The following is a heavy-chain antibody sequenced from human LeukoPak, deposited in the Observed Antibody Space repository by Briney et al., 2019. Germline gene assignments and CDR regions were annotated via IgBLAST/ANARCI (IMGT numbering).Heavy chain of an antibody. CDR3: TTVFEK. D-gene: IGHD4-17*01. CDR2: ISYDGSNK. CDR1: GFTFSSYG. J-gene: IGHJ4*02. Sequence: GGSLRLSCAASGFTFSSYGMHWVRQAPGKGLEWVAVISYDGSNKYYADSVKGRFTISRDNSKNTLYLQMNSLRDEDTAVYYCTTVFEKWGQGTLVTVSS. V-gene: IGHV3-30*03.